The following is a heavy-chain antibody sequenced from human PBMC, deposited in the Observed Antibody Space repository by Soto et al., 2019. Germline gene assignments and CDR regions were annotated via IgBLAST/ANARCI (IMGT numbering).Heavy chain of an antibody. V-gene: IGHV3-15*01. CDR3: VEGWNDF. CDR2: IKSRSDGGAI. Sequence: EVKVVESGGDFVKPGGSLRLSCATSGFMFSSAWMSWVRQAPGKGLEWVGRIKSRSDGGAIDYVAPVKGRCNISSDDSKHMVYLQMDSLKVEDSAVYYCVEGWNDFWGQGTRVTVSS. CDR1: GFMFSSAW. D-gene: IGHD1-1*01. J-gene: IGHJ4*02.